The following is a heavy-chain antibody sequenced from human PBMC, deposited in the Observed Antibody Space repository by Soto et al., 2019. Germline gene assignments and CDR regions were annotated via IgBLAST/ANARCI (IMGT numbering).Heavy chain of an antibody. J-gene: IGHJ5*02. D-gene: IGHD6-6*01. CDR2: FDPEDGET. CDR3: ATGGWAARQGWFDP. CDR1: GGTFSSYA. Sequence: ASVKVSCKASGGTFSSYAISWVRQAPGKGLEWMGGFDPEDGETIYAQKFQGRVTMTEDTSTDTAYMELSSLRSEDTAVYYCATGGWAARQGWFDPWGQGTLVTVSS. V-gene: IGHV1-24*01.